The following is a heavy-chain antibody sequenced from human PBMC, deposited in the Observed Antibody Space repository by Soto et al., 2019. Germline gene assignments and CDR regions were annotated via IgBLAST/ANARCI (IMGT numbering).Heavy chain of an antibody. CDR2: MNPNSGNT. J-gene: IGHJ6*02. Sequence: GASVKVSCKASGYTFTSYDINWVRQATGQGLEWMGWMNPNSGNTGYAQKFQGRVTMTRNTSISTAYMELSSLRSEDTAVYYCARVKVRFLEWLPPRYYYGMDVWGQGTTVTVSS. V-gene: IGHV1-8*01. CDR3: ARVKVRFLEWLPPRYYYGMDV. CDR1: GYTFTSYD. D-gene: IGHD3-3*01.